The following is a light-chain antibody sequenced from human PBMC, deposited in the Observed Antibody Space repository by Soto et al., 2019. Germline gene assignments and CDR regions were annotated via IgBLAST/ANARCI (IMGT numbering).Light chain of an antibody. V-gene: IGLV2-14*03. CDR2: HVS. J-gene: IGLJ3*02. CDR3: CSYTRSSTWM. CDR1: SSDVGGYNY. Sequence: QSALTQPPSVSGSPGQSVTISCTGTSSDVGGYNYVSWYQHHPGKAPKLMIYHVSDRPSGVPDRFSGSKSGNTASLTISGLQAEDEADYYCCSYTRSSTWMFGGGTKLTVL.